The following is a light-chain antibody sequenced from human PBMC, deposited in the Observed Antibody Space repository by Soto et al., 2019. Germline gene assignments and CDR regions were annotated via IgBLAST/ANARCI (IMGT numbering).Light chain of an antibody. V-gene: IGLV2-8*01. J-gene: IGLJ1*01. CDR3: SSDAGNYNYV. CDR2: EVT. Sequence: QSVRAEPPCASVSPGQSVTIPCTGTSSDVGRYDHVSWYQQHPGKAPKLMIYEVTRRPAGVPDRFSGSKSGNTASLTVSGLQAEDEAEYFCSSDAGNYNYVFGTGTKVTVL. CDR1: SSDVGRYDH.